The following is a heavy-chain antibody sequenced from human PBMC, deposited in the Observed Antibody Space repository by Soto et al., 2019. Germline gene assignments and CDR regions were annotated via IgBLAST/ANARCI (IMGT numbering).Heavy chain of an antibody. Sequence: GSLRLSCAASGFTFSSYAMSWVRQAPGKGLEWVSAISGSGGSTYYADSVKGRFTISRDNSKNTLYLQMDNLRAEDTAVYYCAKAPDRYTSSSSFLDYWGQGTLLTVSS. J-gene: IGHJ4*02. V-gene: IGHV3-23*01. CDR1: GFTFSSYA. CDR3: AKAPDRYTSSSSFLDY. D-gene: IGHD6-6*01. CDR2: ISGSGGST.